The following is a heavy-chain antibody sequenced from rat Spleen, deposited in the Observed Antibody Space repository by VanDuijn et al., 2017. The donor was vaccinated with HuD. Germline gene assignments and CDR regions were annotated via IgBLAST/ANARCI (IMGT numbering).Heavy chain of an antibody. CDR1: GFPFSDYG. V-gene: IGHV5-22*01. Sequence: EVQLVESGRTLVQPGRSMKLSCAASGFPFSDYGVAWVLQAPTKGLEWVASISYEGISTFYGDSVKGRFTISRDNAKDTLYLQMDGLRSEDTATYYCATAGTRVSRFAYWGQGTLVTVSS. D-gene: IGHD1-4*01. CDR3: ATAGTRVSRFAY. CDR2: ISYEGIST. J-gene: IGHJ3*01.